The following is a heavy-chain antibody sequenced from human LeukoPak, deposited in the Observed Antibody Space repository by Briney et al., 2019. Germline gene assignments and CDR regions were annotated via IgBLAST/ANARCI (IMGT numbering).Heavy chain of an antibody. J-gene: IGHJ4*02. CDR1: GFTFSSYW. Sequence: RGSLRLSCAASGFTFSSYWMSWVRQAPGKGLEWVANIKQDGSEKYYVDSVKGRFTISRDNAKNSLYLQMNSLRAEDTAVYYCARESTQKAVAYDYWGQGTLVTVSS. CDR2: IKQDGSEK. D-gene: IGHD6-19*01. CDR3: ARESTQKAVAYDY. V-gene: IGHV3-7*05.